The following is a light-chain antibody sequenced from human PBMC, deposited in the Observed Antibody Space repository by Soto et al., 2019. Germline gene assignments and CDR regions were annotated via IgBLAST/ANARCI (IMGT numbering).Light chain of an antibody. CDR3: TSYTNNNYVI. CDR1: SSDVGGFDY. Sequence: QSVLTQPASVSGSPGQSITISCTGTSSDVGGFDYVSWYQQHRGKAPKLIFSEVNNRPSGVSTRFSGSKSDNTASLTISGLQTEDEADYYCTSYTNNNYVIFGGGTKLTVL. V-gene: IGLV2-14*01. CDR2: EVN. J-gene: IGLJ2*01.